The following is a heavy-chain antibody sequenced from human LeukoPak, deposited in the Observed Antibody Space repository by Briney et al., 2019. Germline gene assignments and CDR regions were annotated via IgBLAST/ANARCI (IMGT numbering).Heavy chain of an antibody. CDR2: IYYSGST. CDR3: ARHQPTALTTIDY. Sequence: PSETLSLTCTVSGGPISLIGYYWGWIRQPPGKGLEWIGTIYYSGSTYYNPSLKSRVTISVDTSKNQFSLKVNSVTAADTAVYFCARHQPTALTTIDYWGQGTLVTVSS. J-gene: IGHJ4*02. D-gene: IGHD4-11*01. CDR1: GGPISLIGYY. V-gene: IGHV4-39*01.